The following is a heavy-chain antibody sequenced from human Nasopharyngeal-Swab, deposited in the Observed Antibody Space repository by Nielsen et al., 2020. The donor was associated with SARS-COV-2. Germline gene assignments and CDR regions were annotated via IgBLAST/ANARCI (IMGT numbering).Heavy chain of an antibody. CDR3: AKGGGTTGTVGLDI. CDR1: GFTFSSYG. Sequence: LSLPCSASGFTFSSYGMHWVRQAPGKGLEWVAVISCDGSNKYYADSVKGRFTISRDNSKNTLYLQMNSLRAEDTAVYYCAKGGGTTGTVGLDIWGQGTMVTVSS. D-gene: IGHD1-1*01. J-gene: IGHJ3*02. CDR2: ISCDGSNK. V-gene: IGHV3-30*18.